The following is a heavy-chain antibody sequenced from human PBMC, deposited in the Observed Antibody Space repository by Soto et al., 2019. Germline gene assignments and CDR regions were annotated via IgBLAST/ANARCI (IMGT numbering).Heavy chain of an antibody. J-gene: IGHJ4*02. CDR1: GFDFSHYA. D-gene: IGHD6-19*01. CDR2: VSNDGGNK. V-gene: IGHV3-30*18. CDR3: AKVSTSSGWYSHFDS. Sequence: GGSLRLSCASFGFDFSHYAMHCVRQAPGKGLEWVAAVSNDGGNKFYPGSVKGRFAISRDNSNKKVFLELNSLRPEDTAFYYCAKVSTSSGWYSHFDSWGQGT.